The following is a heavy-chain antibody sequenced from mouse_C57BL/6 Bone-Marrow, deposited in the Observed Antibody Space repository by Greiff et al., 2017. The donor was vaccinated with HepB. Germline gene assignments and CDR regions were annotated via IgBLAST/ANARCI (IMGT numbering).Heavy chain of an antibody. V-gene: IGHV1-15*01. CDR2: IDPETGGT. J-gene: IGHJ2*01. CDR1: GYTFTDYE. D-gene: IGHD2-1*01. CDR3: TRRHKGSITVSTMVTTRGFRVPVVSDWCKVLTKRSTTVLTGRGYFDY. Sequence: QVQLQQSGAELVRPGASVTLSCKASGYTFTDYEMHWVKQTPVHGLEWIGAIDPETGGTAYNQKFKGKAILTADKSSSTAYMELRSLTSEDSAVYYCTRRHKGSITVSTMVTTRGFRVPVVSDWCKVLTKRSTTVLTGRGYFDYWGQGTTLTVSS.